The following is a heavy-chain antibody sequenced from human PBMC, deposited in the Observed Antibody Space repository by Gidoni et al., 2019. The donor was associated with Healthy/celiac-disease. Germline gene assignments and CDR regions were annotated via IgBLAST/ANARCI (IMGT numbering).Heavy chain of an antibody. CDR3: ARGRGYDYVWGSYILALDY. CDR2: INHSGST. J-gene: IGHJ4*02. Sequence: QVQLQQWGAGLLKPSETLSLTCAVYGGSFSGYYWSWIRQPPGKGLEWIGEINHSGSTNYNPSLKSRVTISVDTSKNQFSLKLSSVTAADTAVYYCARGRGYDYVWGSYILALDYWGQGTLVTVSS. V-gene: IGHV4-34*01. CDR1: GGSFSGYY. D-gene: IGHD3-16*01.